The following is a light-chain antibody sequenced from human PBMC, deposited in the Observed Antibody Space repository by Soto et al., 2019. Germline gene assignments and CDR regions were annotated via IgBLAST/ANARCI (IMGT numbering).Light chain of an antibody. CDR1: SSDVGGYST. Sequence: QSVLTQPPSASGSPGQSVTISCTGTSSDVGGYSTVSWYQQPPGKAPKLIIYEVSKRPSGVPDRFSGSKSGNTASLTVSGLQAEDEADYYCSSYAGSSNHVLFGGGTQLTVL. CDR2: EVS. V-gene: IGLV2-8*01. CDR3: SSYAGSSNHVL. J-gene: IGLJ2*01.